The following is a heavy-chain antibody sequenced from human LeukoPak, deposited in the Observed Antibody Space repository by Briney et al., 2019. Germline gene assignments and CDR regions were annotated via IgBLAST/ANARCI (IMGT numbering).Heavy chain of an antibody. D-gene: IGHD6-19*01. Sequence: ASVKVSCKASGGTFSSYAISWVRQAPGQGLEWMGWINAGNGNTKYSQKFQGRVTITRDTSASTAYMELSSLRSEDTAVYYCASLGSSGWYFYWGQGTLVTVSS. CDR3: ASLGSSGWYFY. CDR2: INAGNGNT. J-gene: IGHJ4*02. V-gene: IGHV1-3*01. CDR1: GGTFSSYA.